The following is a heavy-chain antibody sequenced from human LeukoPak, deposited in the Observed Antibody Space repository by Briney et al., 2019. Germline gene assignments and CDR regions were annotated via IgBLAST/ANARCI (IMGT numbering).Heavy chain of an antibody. CDR1: GFTFSSYA. J-gene: IGHJ4*02. D-gene: IGHD6-13*01. CDR2: ISFDGSNK. V-gene: IGHV3-30-3*01. CDR3: ARDIRYSSSWRFDY. Sequence: GGSLRLSCAASGFTFSSYAMHWVRQAPGKGLEGGAVISFDGSNKYYADSVKGRFTISRDNSKNTLYLQVNSLRAEDTAVYYCARDIRYSSSWRFDYWGQGTLVTVSS.